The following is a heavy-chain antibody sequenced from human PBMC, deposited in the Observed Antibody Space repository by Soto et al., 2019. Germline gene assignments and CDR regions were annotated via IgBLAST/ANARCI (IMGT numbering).Heavy chain of an antibody. V-gene: IGHV4-4*07. CDR1: GGSISDFY. Sequence: QVQLQESGPGLVKPSETLSLICTVSGGSISDFYWSWIRQPAGKGLEWIGRIHTSGSTNINPSLKSRVSLSVDTSRNQLSLTLTSVTAADTAAYYCARPRYFGEDGAFNIWGQGTVVTVSS. D-gene: IGHD3-10*01. CDR3: ARPRYFGEDGAFNI. CDR2: IHTSGST. J-gene: IGHJ3*02.